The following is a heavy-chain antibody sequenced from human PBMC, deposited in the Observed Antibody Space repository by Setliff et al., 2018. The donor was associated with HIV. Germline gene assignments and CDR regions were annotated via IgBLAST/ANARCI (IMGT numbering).Heavy chain of an antibody. Sequence: SETLSLTCTVSGGSISSHYWSWIRQPPGKGLEWIGFISYSGSPNSNPSLKSRVTISVDTSKNQFSLKLSSVTAADTAVYYCARAQYQLLEPPTYNWFDPWGQGTLVTVSS. CDR3: ARAQYQLLEPPTYNWFDP. V-gene: IGHV4-59*11. J-gene: IGHJ5*02. D-gene: IGHD2-2*01. CDR2: ISYSGSP. CDR1: GGSISSHY.